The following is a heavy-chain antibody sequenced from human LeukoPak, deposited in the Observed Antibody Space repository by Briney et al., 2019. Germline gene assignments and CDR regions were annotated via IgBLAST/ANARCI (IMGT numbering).Heavy chain of an antibody. V-gene: IGHV3-11*06. CDR1: GFTFSDYY. J-gene: IGHJ4*02. D-gene: IGHD4-17*01. Sequence: PGGSLRLSCAASGFTFSDYYMSWIRQAPGKGLEWVSYISSSSSYTNYADSVKGRFTISRVNAKNSLYLQMNSLRAEDTAVYYCASYDYGDYYFDYWGQETLVTVSS. CDR3: ASYDYGDYYFDY. CDR2: ISSSSSYT.